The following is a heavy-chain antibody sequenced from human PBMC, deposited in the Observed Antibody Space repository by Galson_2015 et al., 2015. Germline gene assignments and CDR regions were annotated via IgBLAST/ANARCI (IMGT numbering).Heavy chain of an antibody. CDR2: ISGDGGLT. D-gene: IGHD3-10*01. V-gene: IGHV3-23*01. J-gene: IGHJ4*02. CDR3: AKEASYYYASGVDY. Sequence: SLRLSCAASGFTFSNSAMSWVRQAPGKGLEWVSTISGDGGLTYYADSVKGRFTISRDNSKNTLYLQMNSLRAEDTAVYSCAKEASYYYASGVDYWGRGTLVTVSS. CDR1: GFTFSNSA.